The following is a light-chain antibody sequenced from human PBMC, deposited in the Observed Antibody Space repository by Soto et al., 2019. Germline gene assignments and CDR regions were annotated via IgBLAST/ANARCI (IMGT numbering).Light chain of an antibody. J-gene: IGKJ5*01. Sequence: EIVLTQSPATLPLSPGERATLSCRASQTVAGSIAWYQQRPGQAPRLLIYDTYKRATGIPVRFSGGGSGTDFTPTISSLEPEDSAVYYCQQRADFGQGTRLEI. CDR1: QTVAGS. CDR3: QQRAD. CDR2: DTY. V-gene: IGKV3-11*01.